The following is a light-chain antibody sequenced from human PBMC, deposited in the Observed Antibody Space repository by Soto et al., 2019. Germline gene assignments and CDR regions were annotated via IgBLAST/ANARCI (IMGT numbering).Light chain of an antibody. Sequence: QSALTQPASVSGSPGQSITISCTGTSSDVGSYNLVSWYQHHPGKAPKLMIYEVSERPSGVSNRFSGSKSGNTASRTISGLQAEDEVDYYCCSYAGRTTPYVFGTGTKLTVL. CDR3: CSYAGRTTPYV. CDR1: SSDVGSYNL. J-gene: IGLJ1*01. CDR2: EVS. V-gene: IGLV2-23*02.